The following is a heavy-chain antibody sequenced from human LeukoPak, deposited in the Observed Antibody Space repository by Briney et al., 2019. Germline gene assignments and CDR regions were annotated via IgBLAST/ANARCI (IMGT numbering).Heavy chain of an antibody. CDR3: ASPAAVNCGGDCADAFDI. CDR1: GFNVSCVK. Sequence: GGSLRLSCAASGFNVSCVKMDGVRLAPGKGLQWVANIKQDGSEKYYVDSVKGRFTISRDNAKNSLYLQMNSLRAEDTAVYYCASPAAVNCGGDCADAFDIWGQGTMVTVSS. J-gene: IGHJ3*02. D-gene: IGHD2-21*02. CDR2: IKQDGSEK. V-gene: IGHV3-7*01.